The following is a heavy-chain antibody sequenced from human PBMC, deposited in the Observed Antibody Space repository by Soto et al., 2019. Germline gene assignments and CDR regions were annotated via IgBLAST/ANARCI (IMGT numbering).Heavy chain of an antibody. V-gene: IGHV3-23*01. CDR1: GFTFSPYA. D-gene: IGHD3-16*01. Sequence: GWSLRLSCAASGFTFSPYAMTLVRQAPGKGLEWVSSISGSGGNTNYADSVKGRFTVSRDNSKRTLSLQMNSLTEEDTAIYHCAKGLRRLLRTQYYYGLEVWGGGTKVTVSS. CDR2: ISGSGGNT. CDR3: AKGLRRLLRTQYYYGLEV. J-gene: IGHJ6*02.